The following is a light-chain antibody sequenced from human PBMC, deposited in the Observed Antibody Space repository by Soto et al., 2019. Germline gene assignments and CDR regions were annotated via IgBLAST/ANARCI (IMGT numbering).Light chain of an antibody. CDR3: QQYNNWPPIT. V-gene: IGKV3-15*01. Sequence: EIVLTQSPGTLSLSPGERATLSCSASQSVSSNYLAWYQQKPGQAPRLLIYGASTRATGIPARFSGSGSGTEFTLTISSLQSEDFAVYYCQQYNNWPPITFGQGTRLEI. CDR1: QSVSSN. J-gene: IGKJ5*01. CDR2: GAS.